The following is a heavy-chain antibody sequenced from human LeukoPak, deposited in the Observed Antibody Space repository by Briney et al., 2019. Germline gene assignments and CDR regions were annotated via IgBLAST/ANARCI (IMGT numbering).Heavy chain of an antibody. CDR3: AKDGAIFPDYYYYGMDV. CDR2: IRSSGSTI. CDR1: GFTFSDYY. Sequence: PGGSLRLSCAASGFTFSDYYMSWSPQAPGKGLGWGSYIRSSGSTIYYEDSVKGRFTISRDNAKNSLYLQMNSLRAEDAAVYYCAKDGAIFPDYYYYGMDVWGQGTTVTVSS. V-gene: IGHV3-11*01. J-gene: IGHJ6*02. D-gene: IGHD3-3*01.